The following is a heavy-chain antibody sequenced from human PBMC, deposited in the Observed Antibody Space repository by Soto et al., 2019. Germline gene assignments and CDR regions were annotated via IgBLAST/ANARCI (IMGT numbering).Heavy chain of an antibody. V-gene: IGHV3-48*01. J-gene: IGHJ3*02. CDR2: IRGTT. CDR3: ARDDSFAFDI. D-gene: IGHD2-21*01. CDR1: GFTFTSYS. Sequence: EVQLVESGGGLVQPGGSLRLSCAASGFTFTSYSMNWVRQAPGKGLEWVSYIRGTTHYADPVKGRFTISRDNARSSLYLQMNSLRADDTAVYYCARDDSFAFDIWGQGTMVTVSS.